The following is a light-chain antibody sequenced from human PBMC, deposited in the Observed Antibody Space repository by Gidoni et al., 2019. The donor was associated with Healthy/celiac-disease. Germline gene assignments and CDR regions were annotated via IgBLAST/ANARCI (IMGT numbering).Light chain of an antibody. CDR3: QQYNSYSLCS. Sequence: DIQMTQSPSTLSASVGDRVTITCRASQSISSWLAWYQQKPGKAPKLLIYKASSLESGVPSRFSGSGSGTEFTLTISSLQPDDFATYYCQQYNSYSLCSFXXXTKLEIK. CDR1: QSISSW. J-gene: IGKJ2*04. CDR2: KAS. V-gene: IGKV1-5*03.